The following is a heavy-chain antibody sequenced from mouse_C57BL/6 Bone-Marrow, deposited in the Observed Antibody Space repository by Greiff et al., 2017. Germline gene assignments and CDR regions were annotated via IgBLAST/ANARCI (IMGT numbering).Heavy chain of an antibody. D-gene: IGHD2-2*01. CDR1: GYTFTDYY. V-gene: IGHV1-19*01. CDR3: ARGGYDGHYYAMDY. Sequence: EVQLQQSGPVLVKPGASVKMSCKASGYTFTDYYMNWVKQSHGKSLEWIGVINPYNGGTSYNQKFKGKATLTVDKSSSTAYLELNSLTSEDYAVYYCARGGYDGHYYAMDYWGQGTSVTVST. CDR2: INPYNGGT. J-gene: IGHJ4*01.